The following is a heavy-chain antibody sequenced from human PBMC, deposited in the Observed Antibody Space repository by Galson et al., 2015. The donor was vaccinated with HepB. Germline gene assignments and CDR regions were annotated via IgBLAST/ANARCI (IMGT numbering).Heavy chain of an antibody. Sequence: SLRLSCAASGFTFSSYAMHWVRQAPGKGLEWVAVISYDGSNKYYADSVKGRFTISRDNSKNTLYLQMNSLRAEDTAVYYCAREWRYYYDSSGYYYDSWGQGTLVTVSS. CDR1: GFTFSSYA. J-gene: IGHJ4*02. D-gene: IGHD3-22*01. CDR2: ISYDGSNK. V-gene: IGHV3-30-3*01. CDR3: AREWRYYYDSSGYYYDS.